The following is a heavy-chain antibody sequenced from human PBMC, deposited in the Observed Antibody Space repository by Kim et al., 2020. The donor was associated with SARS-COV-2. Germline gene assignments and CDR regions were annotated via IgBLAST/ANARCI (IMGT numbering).Heavy chain of an antibody. V-gene: IGHV4-34*01. CDR1: GGSFSGYY. CDR2: INHSGST. J-gene: IGHJ4*02. Sequence: SETLSLTCAVYGGSFSGYYWSWIRQPPGKGLEWIGEINHSGSTNYNPSLKSRVTISVDTSKNQFSLKLSSVTAADTAVYYCARGLRRSSYWGQGTLVTVSS. D-gene: IGHD6-13*01. CDR3: ARGLRRSSY.